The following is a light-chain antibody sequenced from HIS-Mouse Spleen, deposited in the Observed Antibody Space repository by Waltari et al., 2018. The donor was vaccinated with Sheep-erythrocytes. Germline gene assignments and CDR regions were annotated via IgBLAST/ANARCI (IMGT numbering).Light chain of an antibody. J-gene: IGKJ2*01. CDR1: QSVSSY. V-gene: IGKV3-11*01. CDR2: DES. CDR3: QQRSNWYT. Sequence: EIVLTQSPATLSLSPGERATLSCRASQSVSSYLAWYQQKPGQAPSLLIYDESNRATGIPARFSGSGSGTDFTLTISSLEPEDFAVYYCQQRSNWYTFGQGTKLEIK.